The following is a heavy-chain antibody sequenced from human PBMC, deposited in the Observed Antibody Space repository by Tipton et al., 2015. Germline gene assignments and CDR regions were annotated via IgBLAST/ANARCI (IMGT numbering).Heavy chain of an antibody. Sequence: GSLRLSCAASGFTFTRYAMNWVRQAPGKGLEWVSTVSTDGGGTYYADSVKGRFTISRDNSKNTLYLQMNSLRPEDTAVYYCARSGGYGWDHWGQGTLVTVSS. D-gene: IGHD5-12*01. CDR3: ARSGGYGWDH. CDR1: GFTFTRYA. CDR2: VSTDGGGT. V-gene: IGHV3-23*01. J-gene: IGHJ4*02.